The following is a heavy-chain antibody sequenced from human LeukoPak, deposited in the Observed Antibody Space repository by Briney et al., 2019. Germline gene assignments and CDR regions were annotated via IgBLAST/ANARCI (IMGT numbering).Heavy chain of an antibody. Sequence: ASVKVSCKASGYTFTSYDINWVRQATGQGLEWMGWMNPNSGNTGYAQKFQGRVTMTRNTSISTAYMELSSLRSEDTAVYYCARLFDCSSTSCYMFYDYWGQGTLVTVSS. CDR1: GYTFTSYD. CDR2: MNPNSGNT. CDR3: ARLFDCSSTSCYMFYDY. V-gene: IGHV1-8*01. J-gene: IGHJ4*02. D-gene: IGHD2-2*02.